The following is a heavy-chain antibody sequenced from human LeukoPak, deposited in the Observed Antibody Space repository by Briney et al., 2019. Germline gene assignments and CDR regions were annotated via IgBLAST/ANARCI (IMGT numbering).Heavy chain of an antibody. D-gene: IGHD6-6*01. J-gene: IGHJ4*02. CDR3: VSLGYSSSSVRY. CDR1: GFTFSSYW. CDR2: IKTDGSQI. V-gene: IGHV3-7*01. Sequence: GGSLRLSCVASGFTFSSYWMTWVRQAPGKGLEWVANIKTDGSQIYYVDSVKGRFTISRDNAKNSLYLRMNSLRAEDTAVYFCVSLGYSSSSVRYWGQGTLVTVSS.